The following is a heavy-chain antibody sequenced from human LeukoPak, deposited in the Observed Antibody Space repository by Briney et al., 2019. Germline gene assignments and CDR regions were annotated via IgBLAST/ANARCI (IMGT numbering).Heavy chain of an antibody. CDR3: TTDGVGVEGATYDN. CDR1: GFTFSNYD. Sequence: GGSLRLSCAASGFTFSNYDMHWVRQAPGKGLEWVAFIRYDGSNKYYADSVKGRFTISRDNSKNTLYLQMNSLKTEDTAVYYCTTDGVGVEGATYDNWGQGTLVSVSS. V-gene: IGHV3-30*02. CDR2: IRYDGSNK. J-gene: IGHJ4*02. D-gene: IGHD1-26*01.